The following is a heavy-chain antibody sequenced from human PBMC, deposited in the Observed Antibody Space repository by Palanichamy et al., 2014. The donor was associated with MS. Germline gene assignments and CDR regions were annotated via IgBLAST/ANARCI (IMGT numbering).Heavy chain of an antibody. V-gene: IGHV3-23*01. Sequence: AISGSGSSTYYADSVKGRFTISRDNSKNTLYLQMNSLRAEDTAVYYCAKDKFPSLQRYFDYWGQGTLVTVSS. CDR3: AKDKFPSLQRYFDY. CDR2: ISGSGSST. J-gene: IGHJ4*02. D-gene: IGHD4-11*01.